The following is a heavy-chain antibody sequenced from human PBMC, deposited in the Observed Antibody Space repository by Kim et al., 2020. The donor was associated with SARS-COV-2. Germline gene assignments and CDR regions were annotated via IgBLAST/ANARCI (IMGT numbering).Heavy chain of an antibody. Sequence: GGSLRLSCAASGFTFSSYAMSWVRQAPGKGLEWVSAISGSGGSTYYADSVKGRFTISRDNSKNTLYLQMNSLRAEDTAVYYCAGRFLEWLLYENWFDPWGPGALGTVSS. CDR3: AGRFLEWLLYENWFDP. J-gene: IGHJ5*02. CDR2: ISGSGGST. CDR1: GFTFSSYA. D-gene: IGHD3-3*01. V-gene: IGHV3-23*01.